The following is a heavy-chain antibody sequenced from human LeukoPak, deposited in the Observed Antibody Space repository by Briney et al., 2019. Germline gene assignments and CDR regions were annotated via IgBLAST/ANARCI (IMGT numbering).Heavy chain of an antibody. CDR3: AREARYCSSSSCDYFDY. J-gene: IGHJ4*02. CDR2: SSGYYI. Sequence: SSGYYIYQADSVKGRFTISRDNAKNSLYLQMNSLRAEDTAVYYCAREARYCSSSSCDYFDYWGQGTLVTVSS. V-gene: IGHV3-21*01. D-gene: IGHD2-2*01.